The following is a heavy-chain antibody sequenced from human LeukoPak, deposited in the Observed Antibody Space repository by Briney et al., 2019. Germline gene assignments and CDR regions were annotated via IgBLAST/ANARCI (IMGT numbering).Heavy chain of an antibody. CDR2: IWYDGSNK. CDR3: ARGYSYGSGSYYCDY. V-gene: IGHV3-33*01. CDR1: GVTFSSYG. D-gene: IGHD3-10*01. J-gene: IGHJ4*02. Sequence: PGGSLRLSCAASGVTFSSYGMHWVRQAPGKGLEWVAVIWYDGSNKYYADSVKGRFTTSRDNSKNTLYLQMNSLRAEDTAVYYCARGYSYGSGSYYCDYWGQGSLVTVSS.